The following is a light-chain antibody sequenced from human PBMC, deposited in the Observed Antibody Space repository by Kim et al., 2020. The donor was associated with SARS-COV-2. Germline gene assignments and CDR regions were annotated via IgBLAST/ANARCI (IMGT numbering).Light chain of an antibody. Sequence: GQSITSSCTGNSSDVGGYNYVSWYQQHPGKAPKLMIYDVSNRPSGVSNRFSGSKSGNTASLTISGLQAEDEADYYCSSYTSSSTRVFGGGTQLTVL. CDR1: SSDVGGYNY. V-gene: IGLV2-14*03. J-gene: IGLJ3*02. CDR2: DVS. CDR3: SSYTSSSTRV.